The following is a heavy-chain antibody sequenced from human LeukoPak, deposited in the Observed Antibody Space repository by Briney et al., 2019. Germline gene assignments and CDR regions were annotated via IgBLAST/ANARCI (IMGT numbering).Heavy chain of an antibody. CDR3: ARVRGCSCTSCYTNWFDP. V-gene: IGHV1-18*01. J-gene: IGHJ5*02. CDR1: GYTFTSYG. Sequence: ASVKVSCKASGYTFTSYGISWVRQAPGQGLEWMGWISAYNGNTNYAQKLQGRVTMTTDTSTSTAYMELRSLRSDDTAVYYCARVRGCSCTSCYTNWFDPWGQGTLVTVSS. D-gene: IGHD2-2*02. CDR2: ISAYNGNT.